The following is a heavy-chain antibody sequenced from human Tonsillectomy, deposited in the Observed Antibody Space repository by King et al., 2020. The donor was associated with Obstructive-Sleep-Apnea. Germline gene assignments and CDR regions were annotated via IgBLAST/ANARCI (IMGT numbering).Heavy chain of an antibody. CDR1: GYTFTSYG. CDR2: ISAYSGNT. CDR3: ARTVITMIRGAIPEGFYFDY. J-gene: IGHJ4*02. Sequence: QLVQSGAEVKRPGASVKVSCKASGYTFTSYGITWFRQAPGQGLEWMGWISAYSGNTNYAQKFQDRVTMTTDTSTSTAYMEVRSLRSEDTAVFYCARTVITMIRGAIPEGFYFDYWGQGTLVTVSS. D-gene: IGHD3-10*01. V-gene: IGHV1-18*01.